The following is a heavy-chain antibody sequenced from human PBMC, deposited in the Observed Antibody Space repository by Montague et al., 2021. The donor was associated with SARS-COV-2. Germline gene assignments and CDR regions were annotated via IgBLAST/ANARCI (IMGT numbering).Heavy chain of an antibody. V-gene: IGHV3-48*04. CDR1: GFTFSDYG. CDR2: ISATSRTI. Sequence: SLRLSCAASGFTFSDYGINWVRQAPGMGLEWFSYISATSRTIYYADSVKGRFTVSRDNAKNSLYLQMNSLRSEDTALYYCVRDPATGMEVWGLGTMVTVSS. J-gene: IGHJ6*02. CDR3: VRDPATGMEV.